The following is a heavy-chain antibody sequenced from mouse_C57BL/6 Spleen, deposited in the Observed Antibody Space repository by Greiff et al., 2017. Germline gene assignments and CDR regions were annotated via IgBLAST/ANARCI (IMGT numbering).Heavy chain of an antibody. CDR1: GYTFTSYW. D-gene: IGHD2-4*01. CDR3: AREGLPFYAMDY. V-gene: IGHV1-53*01. Sequence: QVQLQQPGTELVKPGASVKLSCKASGYTFTSYWMHWVKQRPGQGLEWIGNINPRNGGTNYNEKFKSKATLTVDKSSSTAYMQLSSLTSEDSAVYYCAREGLPFYAMDYWGQGTSVTVSS. CDR2: INPRNGGT. J-gene: IGHJ4*01.